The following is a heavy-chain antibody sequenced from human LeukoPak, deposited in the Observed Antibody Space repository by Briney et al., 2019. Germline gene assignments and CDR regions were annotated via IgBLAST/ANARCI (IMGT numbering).Heavy chain of an antibody. CDR1: GGSFSGYY. J-gene: IGHJ4*02. CDR3: ARGQVVVVTGLYYFDY. CDR2: IYYSGST. D-gene: IGHD3-22*01. Sequence: SETLSLTCAVYGGSFSGYYWSWIRQPPGKGLEWIGYIYYSGSTNYNPSLKSRVTISVDTSKNQFSLKLSSVTAADTAVYYCARGQVVVVTGLYYFDYWGQGTLVTVSS. V-gene: IGHV4-59*01.